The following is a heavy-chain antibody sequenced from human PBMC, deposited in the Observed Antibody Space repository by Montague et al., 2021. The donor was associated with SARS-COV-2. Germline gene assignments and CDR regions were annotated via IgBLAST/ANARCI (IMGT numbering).Heavy chain of an antibody. Sequence: SLRLSCEAFGFTFSSYWMSWVRQAPGKGLEWVANIKQDGSEKYYXDSXKGRFTISRDNAKNSLYLQMNSLRAEDTAVYYCARDGFGELSSYYYYGMDVWGQGTTVTVPS. CDR3: ARDGFGELSSYYYYGMDV. CDR1: GFTFSSYW. CDR2: IKQDGSEK. D-gene: IGHD3-10*01. J-gene: IGHJ6*02. V-gene: IGHV3-7*01.